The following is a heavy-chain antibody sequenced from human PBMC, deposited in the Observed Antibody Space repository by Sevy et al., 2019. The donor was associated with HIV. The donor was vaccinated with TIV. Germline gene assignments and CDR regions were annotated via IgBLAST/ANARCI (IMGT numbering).Heavy chain of an antibody. V-gene: IGHV3-48*03. D-gene: IGHD3-22*01. CDR1: GFTFSNYE. Sequence: GGSLRLSCAASGFTFSNYEMNWVRRVPGKGLEWVSYLSKSGSTMDYADSVKGRFTISRDNAKKSLYLQMNSLRVEDTAFYYCARNGGAYDKGFDPWGQGTLVTVSS. J-gene: IGHJ5*02. CDR3: ARNGGAYDKGFDP. CDR2: LSKSGSTM.